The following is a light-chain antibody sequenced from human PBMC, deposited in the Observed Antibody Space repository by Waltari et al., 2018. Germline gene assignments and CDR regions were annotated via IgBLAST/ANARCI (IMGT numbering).Light chain of an antibody. CDR2: DAS. J-gene: IGKJ1*01. CDR3: QHYVRLPAT. Sequence: IVLTQSPGTLSLSPGERVTLSCRASQSINRALAWYQQKPGQAPRLLIYDASIRATGIPDRFSGSGSGTDFTLTISSLEPEDFAVYFCQHYVRLPATFGQGTKVEIK. V-gene: IGKV3-20*01. CDR1: QSINRA.